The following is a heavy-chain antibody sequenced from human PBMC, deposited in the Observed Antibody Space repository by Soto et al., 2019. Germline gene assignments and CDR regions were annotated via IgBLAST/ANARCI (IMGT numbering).Heavy chain of an antibody. V-gene: IGHV3-7*01. CDR2: IKQDGSEK. D-gene: IGHD6-19*01. CDR1: GLTFSNYW. J-gene: IGHJ4*02. CDR3: AGGSGWVFDY. Sequence: PGGSLRLSCAAAGLTFSNYWMSWVRQAPGKGLEWVAIIKQDGSEKYYVDSVKGRFTISRDNAENSLFVQMNSLRVDDTAVYYCAGGSGWVFDYWGQGTLVTVSS.